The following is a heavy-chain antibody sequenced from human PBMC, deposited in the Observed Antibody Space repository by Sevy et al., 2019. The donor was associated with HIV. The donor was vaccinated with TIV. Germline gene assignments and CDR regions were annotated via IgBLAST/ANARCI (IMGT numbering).Heavy chain of an antibody. CDR3: AKIQGSSIVVVLAWTMDV. V-gene: IGHV3-23*01. CDR1: GFTFSSYA. CDR2: IRGGGGGP. D-gene: IGHD2-2*01. Sequence: GGSLRLSCAASGFTFSSYAMSWVRQAPGKGLEWVSAIRGGGGGPYYADSVKGRFTISRDNSKNTLYLKMNSLRAEDTAVYHCAKIQGSSIVVVLAWTMDVWGQGTTVTVSS. J-gene: IGHJ6*01.